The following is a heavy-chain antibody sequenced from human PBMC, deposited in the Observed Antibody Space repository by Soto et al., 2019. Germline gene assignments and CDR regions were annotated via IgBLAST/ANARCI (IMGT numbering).Heavy chain of an antibody. CDR2: IYYSGST. CDR1: GGSISSGDYY. V-gene: IGHV4-30-4*01. J-gene: IGHJ4*02. D-gene: IGHD4-17*01. Sequence: PSETLSLTCTVSGGSISSGDYYWSWIRQPPGKGLEWIGYIYYSGSTYYNPALKSRVTISVDTSKNQFSLKLSSVTAADTAVYYCARAPVDYGDYVSDYWGQGTLVTVSS. CDR3: ARAPVDYGDYVSDY.